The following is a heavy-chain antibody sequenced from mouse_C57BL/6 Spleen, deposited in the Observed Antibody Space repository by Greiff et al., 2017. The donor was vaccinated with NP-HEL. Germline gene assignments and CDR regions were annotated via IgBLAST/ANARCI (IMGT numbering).Heavy chain of an antibody. CDR2: ISDGGSYT. CDR3: ARDGGPYFDY. V-gene: IGHV5-4*01. Sequence: EVMLVESGGGLVKPGGSLKLSCAASGFTFSSYAMSWVRQTPEKRLEWVATISDGGSYTYYPDNVKGRFTISRDNAKNNLYLQMSLLKSEDTAMYYCARDGGPYFDYWGQGTTLTVSS. J-gene: IGHJ2*01. CDR1: GFTFSSYA.